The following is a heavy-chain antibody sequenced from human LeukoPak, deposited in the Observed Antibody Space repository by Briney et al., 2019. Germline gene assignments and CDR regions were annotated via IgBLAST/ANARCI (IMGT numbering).Heavy chain of an antibody. V-gene: IGHV4-4*02. D-gene: IGHD6-13*01. J-gene: IGHJ4*02. Sequence: SGTLSLTCAVSGGSISSSNWWSWVRQPPGKGLEWIGEIYHSGSTNYNPSLKSRVTISVDKSKNQFSLKLSSVTAADTAVYYCAGERAAAGTRLDYWGQGTLVTVSS. CDR3: AGERAAAGTRLDY. CDR1: GGSISSSNW. CDR2: IYHSGST.